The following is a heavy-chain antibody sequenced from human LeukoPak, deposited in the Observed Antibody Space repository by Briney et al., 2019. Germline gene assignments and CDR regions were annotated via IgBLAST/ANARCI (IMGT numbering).Heavy chain of an antibody. J-gene: IGHJ4*02. Sequence: PGGSLRLSCAASGFTFSRNAMIGLRQAPGKGLEWVAGIRFGSDYKYYADSVKGRFSISRDNAQTSVYLEMDSLRGEDTAVYYCAKVGTGNHQYGSGDYDSWGQGTLVTVSS. CDR3: AKVGTGNHQYGSGDYDS. D-gene: IGHD3-10*01. V-gene: IGHV3-21*01. CDR2: IRFGSDYK. CDR1: GFTFSRNA.